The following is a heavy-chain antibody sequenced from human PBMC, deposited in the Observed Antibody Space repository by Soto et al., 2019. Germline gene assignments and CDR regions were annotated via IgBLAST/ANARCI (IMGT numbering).Heavy chain of an antibody. CDR2: INTDGSTT. J-gene: IGHJ6*02. CDR3: AVQDYYYYYAMDV. V-gene: IGHV3-74*01. CDR1: GFTFSSYG. Sequence: GSLRLSCAASGFTFSSYGMHWVRQAPGKGLEWVSRINTDGSTTNYADSVKGRFTVSRDNAKNTLFLEMNSLRAEDTAVYYCAVQDYYYYYAMDVWGQGTTVTVSS.